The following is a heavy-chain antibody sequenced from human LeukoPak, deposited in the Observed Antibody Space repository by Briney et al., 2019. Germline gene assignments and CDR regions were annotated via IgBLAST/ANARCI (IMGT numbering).Heavy chain of an antibody. V-gene: IGHV3-30-3*01. D-gene: IGHD3-22*01. J-gene: IGHJ3*02. CDR3: ARDGLRENYYDSSGYLSAFDI. CDR2: ISYDGSNK. CDR1: GFTFSSYA. Sequence: KPGGSLRLSCAASGFTFSSYAMHWVRQAPGKGLEWVAVISYDGSNKYYADSVKGRFTISRDNSKNTLYLQMNSLRAEDTAVYYCARDGLRENYYDSSGYLSAFDIWGQGTMVTVSS.